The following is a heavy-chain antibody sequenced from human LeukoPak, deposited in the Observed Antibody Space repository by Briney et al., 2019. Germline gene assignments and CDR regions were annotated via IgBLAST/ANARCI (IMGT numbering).Heavy chain of an antibody. CDR2: INPNSGGT. CDR3: ARATHFGVVITPFDY. V-gene: IGHV1-2*02. D-gene: IGHD3-3*01. J-gene: IGHJ4*02. Sequence: ASVKVSSKASGYTFTGYYMHWVRQAPGQGLEWMGWINPNSGGTNYAQKFQGRVTMTRDTSISTAYMELSRLRSDDTAVYYCARATHFGVVITPFDYWGQGTLVTVSS. CDR1: GYTFTGYY.